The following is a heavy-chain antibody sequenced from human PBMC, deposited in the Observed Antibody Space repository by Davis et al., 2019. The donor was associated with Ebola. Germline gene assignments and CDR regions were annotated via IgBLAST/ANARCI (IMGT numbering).Heavy chain of an antibody. D-gene: IGHD3-16*01. CDR1: GFTFDDYA. Sequence: SLKISCAASGFTFDDYAMHWVRQAPGKGLEWVSGISWNSGSIGYADSVKGRFTISRDNAKNSLYLQMNSLRAEDTALYYCAKDIRALRAFDIWGQGTMVTASS. J-gene: IGHJ3*02. CDR3: AKDIRALRAFDI. CDR2: ISWNSGSI. V-gene: IGHV3-9*01.